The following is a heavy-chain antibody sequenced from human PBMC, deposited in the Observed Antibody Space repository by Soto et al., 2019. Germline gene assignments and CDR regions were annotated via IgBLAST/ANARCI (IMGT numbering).Heavy chain of an antibody. V-gene: IGHV4-59*01. D-gene: IGHD5-18*01. CDR1: GGSLGSYY. J-gene: IGHJ4*02. Sequence: LSLTCTVSGGSLGSYYWSWIRQPRGKGLEWIGYIYYSGSINYPRSLSSRVTISVDPSKNQFSLMLSSVTVAESAVYFCARDNGYSYGYTLDHWGQGTLVTVSS. CDR3: ARDNGYSYGYTLDH. CDR2: IYYSGSI.